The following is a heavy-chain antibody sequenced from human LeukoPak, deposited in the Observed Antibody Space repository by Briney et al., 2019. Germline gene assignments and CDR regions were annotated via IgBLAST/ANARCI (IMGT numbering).Heavy chain of an antibody. CDR3: AKDSSDWTFDY. J-gene: IGHJ4*02. D-gene: IGHD6-25*01. V-gene: IGHV3-72*01. CDR2: TKTKADSYIT. Sequence: GGSLRLSCAASGFIFSDYYMDWVRQAPGKGLEWVGRTKTKADSYITEYAASVKGRFTISRDDPKNSLYLQMNSLKTEDTAVYYCAKDSSDWTFDYWGQGTLVTVSS. CDR1: GFIFSDYY.